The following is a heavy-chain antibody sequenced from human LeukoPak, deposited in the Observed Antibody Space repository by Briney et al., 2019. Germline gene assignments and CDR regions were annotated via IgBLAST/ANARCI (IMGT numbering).Heavy chain of an antibody. D-gene: IGHD1-7*01. CDR3: ARKAQYNGHYPLDY. Sequence: PGGSLRLSYAASGFTFTSYSMSWVRQAPGKGLEWVSGTGDRGDYTYYADSVKGRFTISRDSSKNTLFLQMNSLRAEDTALYFCARKAQYNGHYPLDYWGQGTLVTVSS. CDR1: GFTFTSYS. V-gene: IGHV3-23*01. J-gene: IGHJ4*02. CDR2: TGDRGDYT.